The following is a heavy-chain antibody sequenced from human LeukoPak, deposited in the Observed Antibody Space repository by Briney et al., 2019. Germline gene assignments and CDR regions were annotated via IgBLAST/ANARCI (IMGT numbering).Heavy chain of an antibody. V-gene: IGHV3-49*03. CDR3: ATSRTFDY. D-gene: IGHD1-7*01. CDR1: GFTFGDYV. CDR2: IRSKAYGGTT. Sequence: PGGSLRLSCTASGFTFGDYVVSWFRQAPGKGLEWVGFIRSKAYGGTTEYAASVKGRFTISRDDSKSIAYLQMNSLRAEDTAVYYCATSRTFDYWGQGTLVTVSS. J-gene: IGHJ4*02.